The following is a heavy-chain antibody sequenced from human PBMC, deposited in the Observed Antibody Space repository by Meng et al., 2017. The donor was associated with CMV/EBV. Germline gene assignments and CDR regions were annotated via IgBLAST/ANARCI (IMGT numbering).Heavy chain of an antibody. CDR1: GYTFTSYG. Sequence: ASVKVSCKASGYTFTSYGISWVRQAPGQGLEWMGWISAYNGNTNYAQKLQGRVTMTTDTSTSTAYMELRSLRSDDTAVYYCATKDIVVVPAVLEYGMDVWGQGTTVTVSS. D-gene: IGHD2-2*01. J-gene: IGHJ6*02. CDR2: ISAYNGNT. CDR3: ATKDIVVVPAVLEYGMDV. V-gene: IGHV1-18*01.